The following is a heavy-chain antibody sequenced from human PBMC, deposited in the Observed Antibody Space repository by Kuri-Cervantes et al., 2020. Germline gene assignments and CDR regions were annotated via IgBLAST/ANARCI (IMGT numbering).Heavy chain of an antibody. CDR3: ARSDWFDH. J-gene: IGHJ5*02. CDR2: ISSSGSTI. CDR1: GFTFSSYE. V-gene: IGHV3-48*03. Sequence: WGSLTLSCAASGFTFSSYEMNWVRQAPGKGLEWVSYISSSGSTIYYADFVKRRFTISRDNAKKSLYLQMNSLRTEDSAVYYYARSDWFDHWGQGTLVTVSS.